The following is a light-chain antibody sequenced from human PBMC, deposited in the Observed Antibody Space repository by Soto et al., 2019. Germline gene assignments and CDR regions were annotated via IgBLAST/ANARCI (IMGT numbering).Light chain of an antibody. CDR2: GAF. J-gene: IGKJ5*01. Sequence: EIVLTQSPGTLSLSPGERATLSCRASQSVSSSYLAWYQQKPGQAPRLLIYGAFNRATGIPARFSGSGSGTEFTLTISSLQSEDFAVYYCQQRSSAITFGQGTRLEIK. V-gene: IGKV3D-20*02. CDR3: QQRSSAIT. CDR1: QSVSSSY.